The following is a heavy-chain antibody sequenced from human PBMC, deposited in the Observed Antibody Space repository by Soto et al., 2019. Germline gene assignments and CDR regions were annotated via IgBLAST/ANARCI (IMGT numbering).Heavy chain of an antibody. CDR1: GFSFSTYW. CDR3: VRKAGASYMSAEYFQH. V-gene: IGHV3-74*01. Sequence: EVQLVESGGGLVQPGGSLRLSCAASGFSFSTYWMHWVRQGPGKGLVWVSRIDHDGRSTSYADSVKGRFTISRDNAKNTLSLQMNSLTVEDTGVYYCVRKAGASYMSAEYFQHWGQGTLVTVSS. J-gene: IGHJ1*01. D-gene: IGHD4-17*01. CDR2: IDHDGRST.